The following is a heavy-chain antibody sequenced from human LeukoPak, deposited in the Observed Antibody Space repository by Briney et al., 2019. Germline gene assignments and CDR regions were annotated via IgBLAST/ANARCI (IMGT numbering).Heavy chain of an antibody. Sequence: SETLSLTCTVSGGSISTSNYYWAWIRQPPGKGLEWIGSIYFSGSTYYNPSLKSRVSMSVDTSNNQLSLKVTSVTAADTAVYYCASDYGADSGYWGQGTLVTVSS. CDR2: IYFSGST. CDR3: ASDYGADSGY. J-gene: IGHJ4*02. V-gene: IGHV4-39*01. CDR1: GGSISTSNYY. D-gene: IGHD4-23*01.